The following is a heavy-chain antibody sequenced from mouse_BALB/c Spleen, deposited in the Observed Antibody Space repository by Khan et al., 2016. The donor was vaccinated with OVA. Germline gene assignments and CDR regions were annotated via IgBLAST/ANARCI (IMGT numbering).Heavy chain of an antibody. CDR1: GFSLTNYG. J-gene: IGHJ3*01. V-gene: IGHV2-9*02. CDR2: IWAGGST. D-gene: IGHD1-1*01. Sequence: VQLQESGPGLVAPSQTLSITCTVSGFSLTNYGVHWVRQPPGKGLEWLGVIWAGGSTNHNSALMSRLSISKDDSKSQVFFTMNSLQTDDTAIYYWARAFYYGAWFAYWGQGTLVTVSA. CDR3: ARAFYYGAWFAY.